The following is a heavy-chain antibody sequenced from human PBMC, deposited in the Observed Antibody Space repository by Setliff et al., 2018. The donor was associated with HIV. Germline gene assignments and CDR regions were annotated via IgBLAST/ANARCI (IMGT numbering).Heavy chain of an antibody. CDR2: ISAYDGNT. CDR3: ARSDWELVLSSFDY. D-gene: IGHD1-26*01. J-gene: IGHJ4*02. CDR1: AYTFTNYG. Sequence: ASVKVSCKASAYTFTNYGISWVRQAPGQGLEWMGWISAYDGNTNYAQKVRERVTLTTDTATTTAFMELKNLTSADTAVYFCARSDWELVLSSFDYWGQGTQVTVSS. V-gene: IGHV1-18*01.